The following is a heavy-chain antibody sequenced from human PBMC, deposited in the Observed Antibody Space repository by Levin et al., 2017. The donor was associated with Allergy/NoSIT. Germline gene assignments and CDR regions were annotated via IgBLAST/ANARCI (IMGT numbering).Heavy chain of an antibody. CDR2: ICGNGGST. CDR3: AKYSGDSCYFGFQH. Sequence: GGSLRLSCAASGFSFSTYAMSWVRQAPGKGLEWVSSICGNGGSTFYADSVKGRLTISRDNSKNTLYLQMDSLRAEDTALYYCAKYSGDSCYFGFQHWGQGTLVTVSS. D-gene: IGHD2-15*01. J-gene: IGHJ1*01. CDR1: GFSFSTYA. V-gene: IGHV3-23*01.